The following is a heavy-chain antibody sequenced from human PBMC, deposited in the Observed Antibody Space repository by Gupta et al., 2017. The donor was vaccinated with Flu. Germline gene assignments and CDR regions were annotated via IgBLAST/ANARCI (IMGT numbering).Heavy chain of an antibody. Sequence: QVHLVESGGGVVQPGRSLRLSCAASGFSFRSYGMNWVRQAPGKGLEWVATIWHDGINKYYADSVKGRFIISRDDSQNALYLQLNSLKVEDMGVYYCVRNHYWDYWGQGTLVTVAS. J-gene: IGHJ4*02. CDR3: VRNHYWDY. D-gene: IGHD2-15*01. CDR2: IWHDGINK. CDR1: GFSFRSYG. V-gene: IGHV3-33*01.